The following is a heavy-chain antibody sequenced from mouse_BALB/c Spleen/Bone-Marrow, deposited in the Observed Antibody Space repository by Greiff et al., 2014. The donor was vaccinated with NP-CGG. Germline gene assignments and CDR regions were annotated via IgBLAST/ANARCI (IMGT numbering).Heavy chain of an antibody. D-gene: IGHD2-2*01. Sequence: VQLQQSGAELAKPGASVKMSCKASGYTFTSYWMHWVKQRPGQGLEWIGYINPSTGYTEYNQKFKDKATLTADKSSSTAYMQRSSLTSEDSAVYYCARSRDGYDSFAYWGQGTLVTVSA. CDR2: INPSTGYT. CDR3: ARSRDGYDSFAY. CDR1: GYTFTSYW. J-gene: IGHJ3*01. V-gene: IGHV1-7*01.